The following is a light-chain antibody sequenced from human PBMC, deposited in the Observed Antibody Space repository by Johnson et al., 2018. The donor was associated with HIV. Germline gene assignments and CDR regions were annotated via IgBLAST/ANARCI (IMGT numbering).Light chain of an antibody. V-gene: IGLV1-51*01. CDR2: DNN. J-gene: IGLJ1*01. Sequence: SVLTQPPSVSAAPGQKVTISCSGSNSNIGSNYVSWYQQLPGTAPKLLIYDNNKLPSGIPDRFSGSKSGTSATLGITGLQTGDEADYYCGTWDTSLSAGGVFGSGTKVTVL. CDR3: GTWDTSLSAGGV. CDR1: NSNIGSNY.